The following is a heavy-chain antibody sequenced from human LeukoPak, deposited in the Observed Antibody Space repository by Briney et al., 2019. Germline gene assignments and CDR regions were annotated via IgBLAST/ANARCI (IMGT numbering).Heavy chain of an antibody. D-gene: IGHD3-16*01. V-gene: IGHV3-23*01. CDR2: ISGSGAGT. J-gene: IGHJ4*02. Sequence: GGSLRLSCAASGFTFSSYVMNWVRQAPGKGLEWVSGISGSGAGTDYADHVKGRFTISRDNSKNTLYLQMTSLRVEDTAVYYCMDEVRGGLYDKWGQGMVVTVSS. CDR1: GFTFSSYV. CDR3: MDEVRGGLYDK.